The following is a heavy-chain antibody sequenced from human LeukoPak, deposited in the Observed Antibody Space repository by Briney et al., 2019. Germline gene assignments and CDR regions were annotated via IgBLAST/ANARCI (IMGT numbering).Heavy chain of an antibody. J-gene: IGHJ3*02. CDR1: GGTLSSYA. D-gene: IGHD3-22*01. V-gene: IGHV1-69*05. Sequence: SVKVSCKASGGTLSSYAISWVRQAPGQGLEWMGGIIPIFGTANYAQKFQGRVTITTDESTSTAYMELSSLRSEDTAVYYCARGDYYDSPRRAFDIWGQGTMVTVSS. CDR2: IIPIFGTA. CDR3: ARGDYYDSPRRAFDI.